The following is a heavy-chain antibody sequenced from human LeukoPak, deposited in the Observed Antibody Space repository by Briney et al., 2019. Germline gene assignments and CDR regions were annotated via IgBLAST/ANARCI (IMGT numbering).Heavy chain of an antibody. CDR3: ARGTAVAGTEYYFDY. V-gene: IGHV4-59*01. D-gene: IGHD6-19*01. CDR1: GGSISSYY. CDR2: IYYSGST. J-gene: IGHJ4*02. Sequence: SETLSLTCTVSGGSISSYYWSWIRQPPGKGLGWIGYIYYSGSTNYNPSLKSRVTISVDTSKNQFSLKLSSVTAADTAVYYCARGTAVAGTEYYFDYWGQGTLVTVSS.